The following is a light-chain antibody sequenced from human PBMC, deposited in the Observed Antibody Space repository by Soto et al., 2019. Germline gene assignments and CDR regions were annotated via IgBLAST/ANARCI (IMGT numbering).Light chain of an antibody. Sequence: SALTQPRSVSGSPGQSVTISCTGTSSDVGGYNYVSWYQQHPGKAPKLMIYDVSKRPSGVPDRFSGSKSGNTASLTISGLQADDEADYYCCSYAGRYIYVFGTGTKVTVL. V-gene: IGLV2-11*01. CDR3: CSYAGRYIYV. CDR2: DVS. CDR1: SSDVGGYNY. J-gene: IGLJ1*01.